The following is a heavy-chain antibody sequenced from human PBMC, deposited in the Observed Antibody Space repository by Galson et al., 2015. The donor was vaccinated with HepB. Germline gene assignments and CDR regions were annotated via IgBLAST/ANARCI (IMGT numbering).Heavy chain of an antibody. CDR3: ARAKYGSGDY. D-gene: IGHD3-10*01. CDR2: MNSNSGNT. V-gene: IGHV1-8*01. Sequence: SVKVSCKASGYTFTSYDISWVRQAPGQGLEWVGWMNSNSGNTGYAQKFQGRVTITRNSSTGTAFMELMSLKSDDTAVYYCARAKYGSGDYWGQGTLVTVSS. J-gene: IGHJ4*02. CDR1: GYTFTSYD.